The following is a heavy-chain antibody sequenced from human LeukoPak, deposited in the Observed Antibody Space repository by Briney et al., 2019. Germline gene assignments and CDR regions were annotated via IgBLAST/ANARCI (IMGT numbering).Heavy chain of an antibody. CDR1: GGSISGSTYY. Sequence: SETLSLTCTVSGGSISGSTYYWGWIRQTPGKGLEWIGSIYYSGSTYYNPSLKSRVTISVDTSKNQFSLKLSSVTAADTAVYFCARWGSGTSPFDDWGQGTLVTVSS. D-gene: IGHD3-16*01. CDR2: IYYSGST. J-gene: IGHJ4*02. CDR3: ARWGSGTSPFDD. V-gene: IGHV4-39*07.